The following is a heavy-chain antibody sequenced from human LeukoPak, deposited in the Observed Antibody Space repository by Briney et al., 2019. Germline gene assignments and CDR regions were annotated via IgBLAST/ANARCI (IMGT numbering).Heavy chain of an antibody. CDR1: GFIISSYA. Sequence: PGRSLRLSCAASGFIISSYAMHWVRQAPGKGLEWVAVIWYDGTNKYYAASVKGRFTISRDKSENTLYLQMNSLRAEDTAVYYCARGDVVVVAATLLDYWGQGTLVTVSS. CDR3: ARGDVVVVAATLLDY. J-gene: IGHJ4*02. V-gene: IGHV3-33*01. CDR2: IWYDGTNK. D-gene: IGHD2-15*01.